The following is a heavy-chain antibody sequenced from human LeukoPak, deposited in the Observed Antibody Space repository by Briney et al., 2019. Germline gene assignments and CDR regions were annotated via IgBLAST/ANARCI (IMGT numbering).Heavy chain of an antibody. CDR1: GFTVSSNY. J-gene: IGHJ3*02. CDR2: IYSGGST. V-gene: IGHV3-66*01. CDR3: ARDISSGYYDAFDI. Sequence: GGSLRLSCAASGFTVSSNYMSWVRQAPGKGLEWVSIIYSGGSTYYADSVKGRFTISRDNSKNTLYLQMNSLRAEDTAVYYCARDISSGYYDAFDIWGQGTMATVSS. D-gene: IGHD3-22*01.